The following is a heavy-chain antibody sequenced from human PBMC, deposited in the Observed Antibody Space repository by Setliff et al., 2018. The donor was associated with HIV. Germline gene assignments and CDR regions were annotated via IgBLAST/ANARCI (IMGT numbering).Heavy chain of an antibody. J-gene: IGHJ4*02. CDR1: GGSITSSTYY. CDR3: AREGDGIDF. V-gene: IGHV4-39*02. Sequence: KPSETLSLTCTVSGGSITSSTYYWGWIRQPPGKGLEWIGTVHYTGNTYHNPSLKSRVTISVEVSKNQISLKLTAVTAADSAVYYCAREGDGIDFWGQGTLVTVSS. CDR2: VHYTGNT. D-gene: IGHD2-21*02.